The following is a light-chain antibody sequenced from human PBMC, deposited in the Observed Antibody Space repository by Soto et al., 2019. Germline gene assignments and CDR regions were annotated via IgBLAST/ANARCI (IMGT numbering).Light chain of an antibody. CDR3: AQDYIFPRT. CDR2: ATS. J-gene: IGKJ1*01. V-gene: IGKV1-6*01. CDR1: QGIGND. Sequence: AIQMTQSPSSLSASVGDRVTIACRASQGIGNDLGWYQQKPGTAPKLLIFATSNLQTGVPSRSSGSGSGTDFTLIISSLQPEDSATYFCAQDYIFPRTFGQGTKVEIK.